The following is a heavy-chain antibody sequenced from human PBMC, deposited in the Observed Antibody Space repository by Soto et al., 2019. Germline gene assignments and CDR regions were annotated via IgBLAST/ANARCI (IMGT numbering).Heavy chain of an antibody. Sequence: EVQLVESGGGLVQPGRSLRLSCAASGFTFDDYAMHWVRQAPGKGLEWVSYISSSGSTIYYADSVKGRFTISRDNAKNSLYLQMNSLRAEDTAVYYCARGDIVVVPLLDYFDYWGQGTLVTVSS. CDR2: ISSSGSTI. V-gene: IGHV3-48*03. CDR3: ARGDIVVVPLLDYFDY. CDR1: GFTFDDYA. J-gene: IGHJ4*02. D-gene: IGHD2-2*01.